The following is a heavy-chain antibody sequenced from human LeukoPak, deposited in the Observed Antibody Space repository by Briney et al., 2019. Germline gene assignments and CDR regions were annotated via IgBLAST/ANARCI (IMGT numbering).Heavy chain of an antibody. D-gene: IGHD2-21*02. CDR3: ATGAYCGGDCHMAPFDY. J-gene: IGHJ4*02. CDR1: GYTLTELS. V-gene: IGHV1-24*01. CDR2: FDPEDGET. Sequence: GASVKVSCTVPGYTLTELSMHWVRQAPGKGLEWMGGFDPEDGETIYAQKFQGRVTMTEDTSTDTAYMELSSLRSEDTAVYYCATGAYCGGDCHMAPFDYWGQGTLVTVSS.